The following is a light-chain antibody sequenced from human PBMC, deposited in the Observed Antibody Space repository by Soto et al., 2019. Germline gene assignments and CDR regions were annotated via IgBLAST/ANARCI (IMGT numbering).Light chain of an antibody. V-gene: IGKV3-15*01. J-gene: IGKJ5*01. Sequence: EIVMTQSPATVSLTPCDRATLSCRAGQGVTTNFAWYQQKSGQSPRLLIYDVSIRATGVPARFSGTGSETDFTLTISGLQSEDSAVYFCQQYNNWPFSFGQGTRLEIK. CDR3: QQYNNWPFS. CDR2: DVS. CDR1: QGVTTN.